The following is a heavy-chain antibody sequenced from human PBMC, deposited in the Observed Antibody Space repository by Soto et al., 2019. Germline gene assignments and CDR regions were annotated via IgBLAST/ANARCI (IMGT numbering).Heavy chain of an antibody. CDR1: GFTFSSYA. Sequence: PGGSLRLSCAASGFTFSSYAMRWVRQAPGKGLGWVAVILYEGSNKYYADSVKGRFSISRDNSKNTLYLQMNSLRAEDTDVYYCARARHDYGVSDLGYFDYWGQGTLVTVSS. D-gene: IGHD4-17*01. CDR3: ARARHDYGVSDLGYFDY. V-gene: IGHV3-30-3*01. J-gene: IGHJ4*02. CDR2: ILYEGSNK.